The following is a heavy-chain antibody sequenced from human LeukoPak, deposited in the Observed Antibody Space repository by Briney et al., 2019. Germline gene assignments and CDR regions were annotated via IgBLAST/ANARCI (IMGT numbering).Heavy chain of an antibody. CDR3: ARSHLVGGYYAFDI. J-gene: IGHJ3*02. CDR1: GGSISSYY. V-gene: IGHV4-59*01. D-gene: IGHD1-26*01. Sequence: SETLSLTCTVSGGSISSYYWSWIRQPPGKGLEWIGYIYYSGSTNYNPSLKSRVTISVDTSKNQFSLKLSSVTAADTAVYYCARSHLVGGYYAFDIWGQGTMVTVSS. CDR2: IYYSGST.